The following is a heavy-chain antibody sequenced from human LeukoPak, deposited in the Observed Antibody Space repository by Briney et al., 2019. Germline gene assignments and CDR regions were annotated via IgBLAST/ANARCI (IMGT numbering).Heavy chain of an antibody. Sequence: SETLSLTCTVSGGSISSSSYYWGWIRQPPGKGLEWIGSIYYSGSTYYNPSLKSRVTISVDTSKNQFSLKLSSVTAADTAVYYCARDSGSNDYGDYHNWFDPWGQGTLVTVSS. V-gene: IGHV4-39*07. CDR2: IYYSGST. CDR1: GGSISSSSYY. J-gene: IGHJ5*02. D-gene: IGHD4-17*01. CDR3: ARDSGSNDYGDYHNWFDP.